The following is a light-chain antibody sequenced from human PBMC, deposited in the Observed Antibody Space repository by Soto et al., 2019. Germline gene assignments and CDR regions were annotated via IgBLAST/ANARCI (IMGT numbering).Light chain of an antibody. CDR3: QSYDSSLSGYV. CDR1: SSNIGAGYE. V-gene: IGLV1-40*01. CDR2: ENN. Sequence: QAVVTQPPSVSEAPGQRVTISCTGSSSNIGAGYEAHWYQQVPGTAPKLLIYENNNRPSGVSDRFSGSKSGTSASLAITGLXXXXXXEYYCQSYDSSLSGYVFGTGTKLTVL. J-gene: IGLJ1*01.